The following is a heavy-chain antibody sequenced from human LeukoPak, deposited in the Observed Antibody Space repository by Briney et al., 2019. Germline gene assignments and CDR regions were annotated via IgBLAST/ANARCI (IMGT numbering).Heavy chain of an antibody. V-gene: IGHV3-30*09. D-gene: IGHD5-24*01. J-gene: IGHJ4*02. Sequence: SGGSLRLSCAASGFTFSNHAMHWVRQAPGKGLEWVAVISYDGNNGFYADSVKGRFAISRDNSKNTLYLQMSSLGAGDTAVYYCARAGGGGYNFFDYWGQGILVTVSS. CDR3: ARAGGGGYNFFDY. CDR2: ISYDGNNG. CDR1: GFTFSNHA.